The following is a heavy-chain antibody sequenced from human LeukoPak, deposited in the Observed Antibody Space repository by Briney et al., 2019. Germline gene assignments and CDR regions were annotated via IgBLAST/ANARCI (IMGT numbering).Heavy chain of an antibody. CDR3: AKRYYDFPLDY. J-gene: IGHJ4*02. D-gene: IGHD3-3*01. V-gene: IGHV3-23*01. Sequence: PPGGSLRLSCAASGFTFSIYAMNWVRQAPGKGLEWVSSISANGGETHYADSVKGRFTISRDNSKNTLYLQINNPRVEDTAVYYCAKRYYDFPLDYWGQGTLVTVSS. CDR2: ISANGGET. CDR1: GFTFSIYA.